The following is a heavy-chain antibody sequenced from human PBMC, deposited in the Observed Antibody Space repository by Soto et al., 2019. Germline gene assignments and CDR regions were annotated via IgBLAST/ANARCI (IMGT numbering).Heavy chain of an antibody. CDR3: ASPRPLITYYDILTGYEEGYDAFDI. D-gene: IGHD3-9*01. CDR1: AGTFSSYT. CDR2: IIPILGIA. Sequence: GASVKXSCNASAGTFSSYTISWVRQAPGQGLEWMGRIIPILGIANYAQKFQGRVTITADKSTSTAYMELSSLRSEDTAVYYCASPRPLITYYDILTGYEEGYDAFDIWGQGTMVTVSS. V-gene: IGHV1-69*02. J-gene: IGHJ3*02.